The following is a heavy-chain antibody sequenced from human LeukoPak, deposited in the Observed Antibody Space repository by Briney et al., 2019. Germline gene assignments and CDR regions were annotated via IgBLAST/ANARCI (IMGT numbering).Heavy chain of an antibody. D-gene: IGHD6-13*01. Sequence: GAPVKVSCKASGGTFSSYAISWVRQAPGQGLEWMGGIIPIFGTANYAQKFQGRVTITADESTSTAYMELSSLRSEDTAVYYCARLSSTRRAAGTPLDFDYWGQGTLVTVSS. CDR3: ARLSSTRRAAGTPLDFDY. CDR1: GGTFSSYA. CDR2: IIPIFGTA. V-gene: IGHV1-69*13. J-gene: IGHJ4*02.